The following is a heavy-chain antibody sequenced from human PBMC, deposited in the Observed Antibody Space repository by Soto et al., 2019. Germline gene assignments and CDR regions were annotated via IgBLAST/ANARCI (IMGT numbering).Heavy chain of an antibody. J-gene: IGHJ5*02. Sequence: QVQLVESGGGVVQPGRSLRLSCAASGFTFSSYGMHWVRQAPGKGLEWVAVISYAGSNKYYADSVKGRFTISRDNSKNTLYLQMNSLRSEDTAVYYCAKDWYYYYSSGANWFDPWGQGTLVTVSS. CDR2: ISYAGSNK. D-gene: IGHD3-22*01. CDR1: GFTFSSYG. CDR3: AKDWYYYYSSGANWFDP. V-gene: IGHV3-30*18.